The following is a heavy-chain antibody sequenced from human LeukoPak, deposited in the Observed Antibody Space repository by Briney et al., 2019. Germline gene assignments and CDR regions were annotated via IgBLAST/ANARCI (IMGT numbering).Heavy chain of an antibody. CDR1: GFTFGNYG. Sequence: PGGSLRLSCAASGFTFGNYGMCWVRQAPGKGLQWVSAISSSGGNTYYADSVKGRFTISRDNSKNTLYLLMKSLRAEDTAIYYCAKSHRGSCSTTTCYDEGDYWGRGTLVTVSS. CDR2: ISSSGGNT. CDR3: AKSHRGSCSTTTCYDEGDY. D-gene: IGHD2-2*01. J-gene: IGHJ4*02. V-gene: IGHV3-23*01.